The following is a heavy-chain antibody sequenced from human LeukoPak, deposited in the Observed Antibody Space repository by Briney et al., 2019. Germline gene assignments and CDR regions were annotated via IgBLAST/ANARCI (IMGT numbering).Heavy chain of an antibody. J-gene: IGHJ1*01. Sequence: GGSLRLSCAASGFTFSSYGMHWVRQAPGKGLEWVAVISYDGSNKYYADSVKGRFTISRDNSKNTLYLQMNSLRAEDTAVYYCARGYCSGDSCPPQHWGQGTLVTVSS. CDR3: ARGYCSGDSCPPQH. V-gene: IGHV3-30*03. CDR2: ISYDGSNK. D-gene: IGHD2-15*01. CDR1: GFTFSSYG.